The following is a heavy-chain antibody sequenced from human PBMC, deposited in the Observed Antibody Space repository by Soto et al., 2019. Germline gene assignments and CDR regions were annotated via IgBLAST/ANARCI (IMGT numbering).Heavy chain of an antibody. CDR1: GFTFSSYG. Sequence: SLRLSCAASGFTFSSYGMHWVRQAPGKGLEWVAVISYDGSNKYYADSVKGRFTISRDNSKNTLYLQMNSLRAEDTAVYYCAKVRGITIFGVARYYPIDYWGQGTLVTVSS. CDR2: ISYDGSNK. CDR3: AKVRGITIFGVARYYPIDY. J-gene: IGHJ4*02. V-gene: IGHV3-30*18. D-gene: IGHD3-3*01.